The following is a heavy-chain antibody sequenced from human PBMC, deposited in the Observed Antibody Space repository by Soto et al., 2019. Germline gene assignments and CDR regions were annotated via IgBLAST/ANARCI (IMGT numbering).Heavy chain of an antibody. CDR1: GGSISSGGYS. CDR3: ARGGAARPLDY. CDR2: IYHSGST. J-gene: IGHJ4*02. V-gene: IGHV4-30-2*01. D-gene: IGHD6-6*01. Sequence: LQLQESGSGLVKPSQTLSLTCAVSGGSISSGGYSWSWIRQPPGKGLEWIGYIYHSGSTYYNPSLKSRVTISVDRSKNQFSLKLSSVTAADTAVYYCARGGAARPLDYWGQGTLVTVSS.